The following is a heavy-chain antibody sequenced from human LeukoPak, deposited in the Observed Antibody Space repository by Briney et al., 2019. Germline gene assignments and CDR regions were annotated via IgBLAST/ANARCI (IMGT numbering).Heavy chain of an antibody. V-gene: IGHV4-34*01. CDR1: GGSFSGYY. Sequence: SETLSLTCAVYGGSFSGYYWSWIRQHPGKGLGWIGEINHSGSTNYNPSLKSPVTISADPSTTQFSLKLSSVTATDTAVYYCARIPIRFLEYFDYWGQGTLVTVPS. CDR2: INHSGST. CDR3: ARIPIRFLEYFDY. D-gene: IGHD3-3*01. J-gene: IGHJ4*02.